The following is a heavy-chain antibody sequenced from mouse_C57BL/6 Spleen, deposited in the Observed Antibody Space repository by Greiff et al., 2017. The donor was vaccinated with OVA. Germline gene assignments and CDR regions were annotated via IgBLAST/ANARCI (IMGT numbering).Heavy chain of an antibody. CDR3: AIITTLVAPFAY. J-gene: IGHJ3*01. D-gene: IGHD1-1*01. CDR2: IDPSDSYT. Sequence: VQLQQSGAELVMPGASVKLSCKASGYTFTSYWMHWVKQRPGQGLEWIGEIDPSDSYTNYNQKFKGKATLTVDKSSSTASMQLSSLTSEDSAVYYCAIITTLVAPFAYWGQGTLVTVSA. CDR1: GYTFTSYW. V-gene: IGHV1-69*01.